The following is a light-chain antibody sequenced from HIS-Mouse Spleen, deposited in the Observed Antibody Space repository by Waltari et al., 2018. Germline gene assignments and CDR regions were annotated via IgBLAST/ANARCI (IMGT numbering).Light chain of an antibody. V-gene: IGLV2-14*01. CDR1: SSDVGGYKY. J-gene: IGLJ2*01. Sequence: QSALTQPASVPGSPAQSITISCTGTSSDVGGYKYVAWYQQNPGKPPKLMIYEVSNWPSGVSNRFSGSKSGNTASLTISGLQAEDEADYYCSSYTSSSTVVFGGGTKLTVL. CDR2: EVS. CDR3: SSYTSSSTVV.